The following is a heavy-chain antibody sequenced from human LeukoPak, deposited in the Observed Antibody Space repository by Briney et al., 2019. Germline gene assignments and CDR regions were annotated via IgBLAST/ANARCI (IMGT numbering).Heavy chain of an antibody. CDR1: GFTFNAYN. CDR2: TSSGSTYI. J-gene: IGHJ4*02. CDR3: ARGSNVQQRLDSFDF. D-gene: IGHD6-25*01. V-gene: IGHV3-21*01. Sequence: PGGSLRLSCAASGFTFNAYNMNWFRQAPGKGLEWVSSTSSGSTYIYYAVSVKGRFTISRDNAKNSLYLQMSSLRAEDTAVYYCARGSNVQQRLDSFDFWGQGTLVTVSS.